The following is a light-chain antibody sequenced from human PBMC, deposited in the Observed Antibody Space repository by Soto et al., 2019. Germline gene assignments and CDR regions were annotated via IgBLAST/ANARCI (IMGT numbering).Light chain of an antibody. J-gene: IGLJ2*01. CDR3: QVWDRSIDQVI. CDR1: NIGSES. Sequence: SSELTQPPSVSVAPGQTARITCGGNNIGSESVHWYQQKPGQAPVVVVYDDRDRPSGIPERFSGSNSGNTATLTIRVEAGDEADYYCQVWDRSIDQVIFGGGTKVTVL. V-gene: IGLV3-21*02. CDR2: DDR.